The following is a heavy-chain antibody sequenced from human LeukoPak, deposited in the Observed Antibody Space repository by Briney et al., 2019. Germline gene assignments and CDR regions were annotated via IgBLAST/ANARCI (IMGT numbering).Heavy chain of an antibody. Sequence: PGGSLRLSCAASGFTFRDSWMSWVRQAPGKGLEWVANMNQDGSEKDYVDSVKGRFTISSDNARNSLYLQMGSLRAEDTAVYYCATYTHWVAGDVWGQGTTVTVSS. V-gene: IGHV3-7*01. D-gene: IGHD3-16*01. CDR1: GFTFRDSW. CDR2: MNQDGSEK. CDR3: ATYTHWVAGDV. J-gene: IGHJ6*02.